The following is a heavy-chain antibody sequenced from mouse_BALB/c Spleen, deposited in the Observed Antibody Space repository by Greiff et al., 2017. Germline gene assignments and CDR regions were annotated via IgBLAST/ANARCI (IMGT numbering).Heavy chain of an antibody. CDR1: GFTFSSFG. CDR2: ISSGSSTI. D-gene: IGHD2-10*02. CDR3: ASYGKYYAMDY. V-gene: IGHV5-17*02. J-gene: IGHJ4*01. Sequence: EVHLVESGGGLVQPGGSRKLSCAASGFTFSSFGMHWVRQAPEKGLEWVAYISSGSSTIYYADTVKGRFTISRDNPKNTLFLQMTSLRSEDTAMYYCASYGKYYAMDYWGQGTSVTVSS.